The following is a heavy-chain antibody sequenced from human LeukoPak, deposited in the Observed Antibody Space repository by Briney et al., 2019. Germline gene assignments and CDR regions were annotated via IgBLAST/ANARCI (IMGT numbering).Heavy chain of an antibody. CDR1: GFTVSSNY. J-gene: IGHJ4*02. CDR3: ARGHCSGGSCYSLSNAYYFDY. CDR2: IYSGGST. D-gene: IGHD2-15*01. V-gene: IGHV3-53*01. Sequence: PGGSLRLSCAASGFTVSSNYMSWVRQAPGKGLEWVSVIYSGGSTYSADSVKGGFTISRDNSTNTLYLQTNRLRAEDTTVYYCARGHCSGGSCYSLSNAYYFDYWGQGTLVTVSS.